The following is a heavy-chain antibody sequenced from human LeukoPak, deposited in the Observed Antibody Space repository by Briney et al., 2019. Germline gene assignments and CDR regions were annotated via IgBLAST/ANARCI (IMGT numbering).Heavy chain of an antibody. CDR3: ARERPRYSSGWYSSAFDI. CDR1: GFTFSSYG. Sequence: PGRSLRLSCAASGFTFSSYGMHWVRQAPGKGLEWVAVIWYDGSNKYYADSVKGRFTISRDNSKNTLYLQMNSLRAEDTAVYYCARERPRYSSGWYSSAFDIWAKGQWSPSLQ. J-gene: IGHJ3*02. D-gene: IGHD6-19*01. CDR2: IWYDGSNK. V-gene: IGHV3-33*01.